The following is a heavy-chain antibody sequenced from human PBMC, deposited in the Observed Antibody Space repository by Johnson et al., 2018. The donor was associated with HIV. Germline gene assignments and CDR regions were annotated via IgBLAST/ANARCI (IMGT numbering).Heavy chain of an antibody. CDR2: MSYDGSDK. V-gene: IGHV3-30*04. CDR1: GFTFDDYA. Sequence: QVQLVESGGGLVQPGRSLRLSCAASGFTFDDYAMHWVRQAPGKGLEWVAVMSYDGSDKYYADSVKGRFSISRDNSKNTLYVQMNSLTTEDTAVYFCARDGRSLATRGAFEIWGPGTVVTVSS. D-gene: IGHD5-24*01. CDR3: ARDGRSLATRGAFEI. J-gene: IGHJ3*02.